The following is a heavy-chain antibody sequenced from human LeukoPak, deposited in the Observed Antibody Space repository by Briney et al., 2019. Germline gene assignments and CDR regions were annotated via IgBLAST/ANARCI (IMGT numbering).Heavy chain of an antibody. J-gene: IGHJ4*02. V-gene: IGHV1-18*01. Sequence: ASVKVSCKASGYTFTSYGISWVRQAPGQGLEWMGWISAYNGNTDYAQSLQGRVTMTIDTATSTVYMELRSLRSDDTAVYYCARDVGRSYDLDYWGQGTLVTVSS. CDR3: ARDVGRSYDLDY. CDR2: ISAYNGNT. CDR1: GYTFTSYG. D-gene: IGHD3-16*01.